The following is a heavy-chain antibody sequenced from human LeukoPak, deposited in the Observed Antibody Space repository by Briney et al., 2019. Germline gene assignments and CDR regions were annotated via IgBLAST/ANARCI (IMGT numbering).Heavy chain of an antibody. Sequence: GGSLRLSCAGSGLTFSDDYKSWIRQAPGKGLEWLSYISSAGTTKFYADSLEGRFTISKDNAKNLLYLQLNSLRVEDMAVYYCVRHLAVVTPGDWGQGTLVTVPS. J-gene: IGHJ4*02. CDR3: VRHLAVVTPGD. CDR2: ISSAGTTK. V-gene: IGHV3-11*04. CDR1: GLTFSDDY. D-gene: IGHD4-23*01.